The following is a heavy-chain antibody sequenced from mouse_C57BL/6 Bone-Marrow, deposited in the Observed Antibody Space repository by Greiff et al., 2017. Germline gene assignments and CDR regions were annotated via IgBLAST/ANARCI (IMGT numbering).Heavy chain of an antibody. CDR3: ARDDNYGNDVRFAY. CDR1: GFTFSDFY. CDR2: SRNTANDYTT. Sequence: EVKVVESVGGLVQSGRSLRLSCATSGFTFSDFYMEWVRQAPGKGLEWIAASRNTANDYTTESSASVKGRFIVSRDTSQSILYLQMNALKARDTAIYYCARDDNYGNDVRFAYWGQGTLVTVSA. J-gene: IGHJ3*01. V-gene: IGHV7-1*01. D-gene: IGHD2-2*01.